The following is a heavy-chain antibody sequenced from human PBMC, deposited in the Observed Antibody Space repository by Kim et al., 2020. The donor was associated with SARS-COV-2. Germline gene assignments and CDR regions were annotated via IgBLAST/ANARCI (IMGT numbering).Heavy chain of an antibody. CDR2: IYYSGST. D-gene: IGHD5-18*01. CDR1: GGSISSGDYY. CDR3: AREGYSDGSYFDY. Sequence: SETLSLTCTVSGGSISSGDYYWSWIRQPPGKGLEWIGYIYYSGSTYYNPSLKSRVTISVDTSKNQFSLKLSSVTAADTAVYYCAREGYSDGSYFDYWGQGTLGTVSS. V-gene: IGHV4-30-4*01. J-gene: IGHJ4*02.